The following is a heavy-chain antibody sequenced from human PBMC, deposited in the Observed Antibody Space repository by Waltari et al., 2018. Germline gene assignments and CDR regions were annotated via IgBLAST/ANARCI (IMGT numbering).Heavy chain of an antibody. J-gene: IGHJ6*02. Sequence: EVRLVESGGGLVQPGGSLRLSCVASGFASSQYWIHWVRQVPGQGLEWGSRINGDGRTTSYGDSVEGRFTVSRDNARNTVYLQINSLGVEDGAVYFCARLLGSKPQNGMDIWGQGTAVNVSS. CDR2: INGDGRTT. D-gene: IGHD3-16*01. CDR1: GFASSQYW. CDR3: ARLLGSKPQNGMDI. V-gene: IGHV3-74*01.